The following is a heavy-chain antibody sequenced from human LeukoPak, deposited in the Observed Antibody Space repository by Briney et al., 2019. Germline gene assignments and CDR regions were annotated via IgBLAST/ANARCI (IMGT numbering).Heavy chain of an antibody. D-gene: IGHD3-9*01. CDR2: ISSFGGTT. J-gene: IGHJ4*02. Sequence: GGSLRLSWAASGFPFKNFEMSWVRQAPGKGLEWLSYISSFGGTTYYTDSVKGRFTISRDNAKNSLHLHMTSLRADDTAVYYCARVGIFTSFDSWGQGTLVTVSS. CDR1: GFPFKNFE. V-gene: IGHV3-48*03. CDR3: ARVGIFTSFDS.